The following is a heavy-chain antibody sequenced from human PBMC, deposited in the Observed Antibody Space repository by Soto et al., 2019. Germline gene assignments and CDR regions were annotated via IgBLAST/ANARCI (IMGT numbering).Heavy chain of an antibody. CDR2: INAAGSDT. Sequence: QVQLVQSGAEVKKPGASLKVSCKASGFIFASYTLHWMRQAPGQRLEWMGWINAAGSDTKYSQKFRGRVTITRDTSASTTYMELSSLTSEDTAIYYCARDRVLSANDYWGQGTLVTVSS. J-gene: IGHJ4*02. D-gene: IGHD3-10*01. V-gene: IGHV1-3*01. CDR1: GFIFASYT. CDR3: ARDRVLSANDY.